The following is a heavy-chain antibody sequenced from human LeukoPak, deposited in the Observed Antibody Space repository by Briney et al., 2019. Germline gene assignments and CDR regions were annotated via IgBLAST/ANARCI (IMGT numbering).Heavy chain of an antibody. CDR3: ARDRDSTWVYFDY. Sequence: GGSLRLSCAASGFTFSSYSMHWVRQAPGKGLEWVAVISYDATNEFYADSVKGRFTVSRDNSKNTLYLQMNSLRAEDTAVYYCARDRDSTWVYFDYWGQGTLVAVSS. D-gene: IGHD6-13*01. CDR1: GFTFSSYS. V-gene: IGHV3-30*04. J-gene: IGHJ4*02. CDR2: ISYDATNE.